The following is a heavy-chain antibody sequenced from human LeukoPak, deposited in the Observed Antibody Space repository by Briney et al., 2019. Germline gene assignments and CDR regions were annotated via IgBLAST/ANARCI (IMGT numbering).Heavy chain of an antibody. J-gene: IGHJ6*03. CDR1: GYTITGYY. Sequence: GASVKVSCKASGYTITGYYMHWVRQAPGQGLEWMGWINPNSGGTNYAQKFQGRVTMTRDTSISTAYMELSRLRSDDTAVYYCARGNIRYQLRNLPNMDVWGKGTTVTVSS. D-gene: IGHD2-2*01. CDR2: INPNSGGT. V-gene: IGHV1-2*02. CDR3: ARGNIRYQLRNLPNMDV.